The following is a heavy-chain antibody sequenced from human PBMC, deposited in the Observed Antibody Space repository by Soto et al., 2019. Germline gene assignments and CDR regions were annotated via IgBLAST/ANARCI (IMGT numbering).Heavy chain of an antibody. V-gene: IGHV4-31*03. J-gene: IGHJ4*02. CDR2: IYYSGST. D-gene: IGHD6-19*01. CDR1: GGSISSGGYY. CDR3: ARDNSIAVAGFDY. Sequence: SETLSLTCTVSGGSISSGGYYWSWIRQHPGKGLEWIGYIYYSGSTYYNPSLKSRVTISVDPSKNQFSLKLSSVTAADTAVYYCARDNSIAVAGFDYWGQGTLVTVSS.